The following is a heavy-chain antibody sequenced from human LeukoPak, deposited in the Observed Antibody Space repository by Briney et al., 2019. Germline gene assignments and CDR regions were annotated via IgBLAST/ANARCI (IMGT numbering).Heavy chain of an antibody. CDR3: AREFIAVSDGMDV. J-gene: IGHJ6*02. CDR1: GYTFTGYY. D-gene: IGHD6-19*01. V-gene: IGHV1-2*02. Sequence: ASVKVSCKASGYTFTGYYMHWVRQAPGQGLEWMGWINPNSGGTDYAQKFQGRVTMTRDTSISTAYMELSRLRSDDTAVYYCAREFIAVSDGMDVWGQGTTVTVSS. CDR2: INPNSGGT.